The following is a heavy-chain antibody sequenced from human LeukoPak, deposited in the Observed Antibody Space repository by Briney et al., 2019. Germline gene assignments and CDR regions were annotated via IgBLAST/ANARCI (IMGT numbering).Heavy chain of an antibody. CDR2: IKGDGSSI. CDR3: ARGALYMYYFDY. V-gene: IGHV3-74*01. D-gene: IGHD3-10*01. J-gene: IGHJ4*02. Sequence: TGGSLRLSCAASGFTFSSYWMHWVRQAPGKGLEWVSRIKGDGSSINYADSVEGRFTISRDNAKNTVYLQMNSLRVEDTAVYYCARGALYMYYFDYWGQGTLVTVSS. CDR1: GFTFSSYW.